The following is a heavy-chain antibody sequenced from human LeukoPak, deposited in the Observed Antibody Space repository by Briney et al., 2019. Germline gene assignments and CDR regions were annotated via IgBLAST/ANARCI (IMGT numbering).Heavy chain of an antibody. Sequence: GGSLRLSCAASGFTFSSYEMTWVRQAPGKGLEWVANIKEDGSAQNYVDSVKGRFTISRGNAKNTLYLEMKSLRAEDTAVYYCARSATYESIPFDPWGQGTLVTVSS. CDR1: GFTFSSYE. CDR2: IKEDGSAQ. D-gene: IGHD3-3*01. V-gene: IGHV3-7*05. CDR3: ARSATYESIPFDP. J-gene: IGHJ5*02.